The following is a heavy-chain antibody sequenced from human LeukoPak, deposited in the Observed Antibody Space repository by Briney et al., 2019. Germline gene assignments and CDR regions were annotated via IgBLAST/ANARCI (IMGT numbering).Heavy chain of an antibody. D-gene: IGHD3-9*01. Sequence: SETLSLTCAVYGGSFSGYYWSWIRQPPGKGLEWIGEINHCGSTNYNPSLKSRVTISVDTSKNQFSLKLTSVTAADTAVYYCARGELRYFDWLLYYWGQGTLVTVSS. CDR3: ARGELRYFDWLLYY. CDR2: INHCGST. CDR1: GGSFSGYY. V-gene: IGHV4-34*01. J-gene: IGHJ4*02.